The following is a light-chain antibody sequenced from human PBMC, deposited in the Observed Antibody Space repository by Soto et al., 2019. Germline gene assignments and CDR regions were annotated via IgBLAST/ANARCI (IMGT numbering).Light chain of an antibody. Sequence: EIVLTQSPATLSLSPGERATPTRLASQRVSSSYLSWFQQKPGQAPRLLIYGASSRATGITDRFSGSGSGTDFTLTISRLEPEDFAVYYCQQYGNAPFTVGPGTKVDIK. CDR2: GAS. CDR3: QQYGNAPFT. J-gene: IGKJ3*01. V-gene: IGKV3-20*01. CDR1: QRVSSSY.